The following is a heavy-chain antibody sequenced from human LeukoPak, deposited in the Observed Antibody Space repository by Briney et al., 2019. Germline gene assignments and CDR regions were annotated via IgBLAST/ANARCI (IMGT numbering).Heavy chain of an antibody. CDR1: GYTFTSYD. CDR2: MNPNSGNA. CDR3: ARGISSGWSPGHYYYGLDV. J-gene: IGHJ6*02. Sequence: ASVKVSCKPSGYTFTSYDINWVRQATGQGLEWMGWMNPNSGNAAYAQKFRGRVTMTRSTSISTAYMELSSLRAEDTAVYYCARGISSGWSPGHYYYGLDVWGQGTTVTVSS. V-gene: IGHV1-8*01. D-gene: IGHD6-19*01.